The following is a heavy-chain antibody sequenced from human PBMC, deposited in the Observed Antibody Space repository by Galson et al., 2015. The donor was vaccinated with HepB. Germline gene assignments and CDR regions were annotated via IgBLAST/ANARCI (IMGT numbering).Heavy chain of an antibody. CDR3: AKDRQQLVQGDFDY. CDR1: GFTFSSYG. V-gene: IGHV3-30*18. J-gene: IGHJ4*02. CDR2: ISYDGSNK. D-gene: IGHD6-13*01. Sequence: SLRLSCAASGFTFSSYGMHWVRQAPGKGLEWVAVISYDGSNKYYADSVKGRFTISRDNSKNTLYLQMNSLRAEDTAVYYCAKDRQQLVQGDFDYWGQGTLVTVSS.